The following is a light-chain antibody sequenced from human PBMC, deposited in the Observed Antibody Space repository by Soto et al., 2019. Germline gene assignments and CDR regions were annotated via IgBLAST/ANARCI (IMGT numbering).Light chain of an antibody. Sequence: DIQMTQSPSSLSASVGDRVTITCQASQDITNDLNWYQQKPGKAPKVLIYVASNLETGVPSRFSGSGSGTDFTFTISSLQPEDIATYFCQQYDNVPLTFGGGTKVEIK. CDR2: VAS. CDR3: QQYDNVPLT. J-gene: IGKJ4*01. V-gene: IGKV1-33*01. CDR1: QDITND.